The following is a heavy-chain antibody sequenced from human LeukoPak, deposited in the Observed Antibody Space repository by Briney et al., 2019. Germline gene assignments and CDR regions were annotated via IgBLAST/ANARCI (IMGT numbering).Heavy chain of an antibody. D-gene: IGHD3-22*01. J-gene: IGHJ4*02. CDR1: GFTFSDYY. CDR2: ISSSGSTI. Sequence: GGSLRLSCAASGFTFSDYYMSWIRQAPGKGLEWVSYISSSGSTIYYADSVKGRFTISRDNAKNSLYLQMNSLRAEDTAVYYCARPEEADYYDSSGYVDYWGQGTLVTVSS. V-gene: IGHV3-11*01. CDR3: ARPEEADYYDSSGYVDY.